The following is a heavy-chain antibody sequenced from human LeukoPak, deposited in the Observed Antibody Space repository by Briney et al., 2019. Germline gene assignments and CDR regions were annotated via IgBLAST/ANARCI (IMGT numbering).Heavy chain of an antibody. Sequence: PSETLSLTCAVYGGSFSGYYWSWIRQPPGKGLEWIGEINHSGSTNYNPSLKSRVTISVDTSKNQFSLKLSSVTAADTAVYYCARARFGELYIWGQGTLVTVSS. D-gene: IGHD3-10*01. CDR3: ARARFGELYI. CDR1: GGSFSGYY. V-gene: IGHV4-34*01. CDR2: INHSGST. J-gene: IGHJ4*02.